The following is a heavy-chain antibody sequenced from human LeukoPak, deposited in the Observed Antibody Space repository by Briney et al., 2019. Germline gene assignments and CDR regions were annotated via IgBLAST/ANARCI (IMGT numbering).Heavy chain of an antibody. CDR3: TRDYYDSSGYPDY. V-gene: IGHV1-46*01. CDR1: GYTFTSYY. D-gene: IGHD3-22*01. J-gene: IGHJ4*02. Sequence: GASVKVSCKASGYTFTSYYMHWVRQAPGQGLEWMGIIKPSGGSTTYAQKFQGRVTMTRDTSTSTRDTSTSTVYMELSSLRSEDTAMYYCTRDYYDSSGYPDYWGQGTLVTVSS. CDR2: IKPSGGST.